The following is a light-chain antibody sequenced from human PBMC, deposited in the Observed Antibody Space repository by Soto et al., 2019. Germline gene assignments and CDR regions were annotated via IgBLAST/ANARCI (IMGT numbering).Light chain of an antibody. CDR2: STN. CDR1: TGAVTSGDN. V-gene: IGLV7-43*01. Sequence: QSVLTQEPSLTVSPGGTVTLTCASSTGAVTSGDNPNWFQVKPGQAPRALIYSTNNRHSWTPARFSGSLLGDKAALTLSGVQPEDEAEYYCLLYYGGAHVVFGGGTKLTVL. J-gene: IGLJ2*01. CDR3: LLYYGGAHVV.